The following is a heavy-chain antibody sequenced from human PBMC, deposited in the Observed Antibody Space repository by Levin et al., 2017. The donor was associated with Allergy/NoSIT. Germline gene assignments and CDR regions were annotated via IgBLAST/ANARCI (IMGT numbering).Heavy chain of an antibody. CDR1: GGSFSSDEYY. Sequence: LRLSCTVSGGSFSSDEYYWTWIRQPPGKGLEWIGYIYYTGSTYYNPSLKSRVTISVDTSKKQFSLRLSSVTAADTAVYYCATGSKKYSSSWYVKFWGQGSLVTVSS. V-gene: IGHV4-30-4*01. CDR2: IYYTGST. D-gene: IGHD6-13*01. J-gene: IGHJ4*02. CDR3: ATGSKKYSSSWYVKF.